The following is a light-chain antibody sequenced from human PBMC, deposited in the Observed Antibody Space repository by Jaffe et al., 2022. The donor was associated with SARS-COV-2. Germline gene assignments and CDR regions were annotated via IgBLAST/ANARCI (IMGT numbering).Light chain of an antibody. Sequence: QTVVTQEPSLSVSPGGTVTLTCGLSSGSVSTNYYPTWYQQTPGQAPRTLIYNTNTRSSGVPGRFSGSILGNKAALSITGAQADDDSDYYCVLNVESGVWVFGGGTKLTVV. CDR2: NTN. CDR1: SGSVSTNYY. CDR3: VLNVESGVWV. J-gene: IGLJ3*02. V-gene: IGLV8-61*01.